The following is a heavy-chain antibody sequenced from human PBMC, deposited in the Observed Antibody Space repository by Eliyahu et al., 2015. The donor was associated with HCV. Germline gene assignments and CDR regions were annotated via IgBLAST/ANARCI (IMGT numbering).Heavy chain of an antibody. J-gene: IGHJ3*02. CDR3: AKEVLDYGDHRKAFDI. D-gene: IGHD4-17*01. CDR2: INWNSGYI. CDR1: GFTFDDYT. V-gene: IGHV3-9*01. Sequence: EVSLVESGGALVYPGXSLRLSXAAXGFTFDDYTMHWVRQAPGRGLEWVSGINWNSGYIGYADSVRGRFTTSRDNAKTSLHLQMNSLRPEDTALYYCAKEVLDYGDHRKAFDIWGQGTMVTVSS.